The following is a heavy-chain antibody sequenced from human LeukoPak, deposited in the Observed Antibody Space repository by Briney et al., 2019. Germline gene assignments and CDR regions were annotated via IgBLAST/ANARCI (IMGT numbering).Heavy chain of an antibody. J-gene: IGHJ6*02. CDR1: GYTFTSYG. CDR2: ISAYNGNT. Sequence: ASVKVSCKASGYTFTSYGISWVRQAPGQGLEWMGWISAYNGNTNYAQKLQGRVTMTTDTSTSTAYMELRSLRSDDTAVYYCARLSHDSGGTTGYYHYYGMDVWGQGTTVTVSS. CDR3: ARLSHDSGGTTGYYHYYGMDV. V-gene: IGHV1-18*01. D-gene: IGHD3-22*01.